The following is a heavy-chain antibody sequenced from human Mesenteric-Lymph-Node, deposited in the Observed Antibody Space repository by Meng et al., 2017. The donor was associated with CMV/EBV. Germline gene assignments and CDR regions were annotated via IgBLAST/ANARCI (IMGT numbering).Heavy chain of an antibody. CDR3: ARPHYYGSGRAPEGDT. Sequence: HLQLQESGPGLVKPSETPFLNCTVSGGSISSSRYYWGWIRQPPGKGLEWIGSIYYSGSTYYNPSLKSRVTISVDTSKNQFSLKLSSVTAADTAVYYCARPHYYGSGRAPEGDTWGQGTLVTVSS. J-gene: IGHJ5*02. CDR1: GGSISSSRYY. V-gene: IGHV4-39*01. CDR2: IYYSGST. D-gene: IGHD3-10*01.